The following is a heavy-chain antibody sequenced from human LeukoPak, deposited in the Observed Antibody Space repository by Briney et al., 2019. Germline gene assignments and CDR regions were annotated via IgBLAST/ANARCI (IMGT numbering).Heavy chain of an antibody. D-gene: IGHD6-13*01. J-gene: IGHJ5*02. CDR2: MNPNSGNT. Sequence: ASVKVSCKASGYTFTSYDINWVRQATGQGLEWMGWMNPNSGNTGYAQKFQGRVTMTRNTSISTAYMELSSLRSEDTAVYYCARGAPRGSSWYHNWFDPWGQGTLVTVSP. V-gene: IGHV1-8*01. CDR3: ARGAPRGSSWYHNWFDP. CDR1: GYTFTSYD.